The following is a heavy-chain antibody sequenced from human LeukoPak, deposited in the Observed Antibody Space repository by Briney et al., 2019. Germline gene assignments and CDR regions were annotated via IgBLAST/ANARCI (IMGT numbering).Heavy chain of an antibody. V-gene: IGHV4-59*01. D-gene: IGHD3-22*01. J-gene: IGHJ6*02. CDR2: IYYSGST. Sequence: SETLSLTCAVYGGSFSGYYWSWIRQPPGKGLEWIGYIYYSGSTNYNPSLKSRVTISVDTSKNQFSLKLSSVTAADTAVYYCARGSVHYYDSSGYSSYYYYGMDVWGQGTTVTVSS. CDR3: ARGSVHYYDSSGYSSYYYYGMDV. CDR1: GGSFSGYY.